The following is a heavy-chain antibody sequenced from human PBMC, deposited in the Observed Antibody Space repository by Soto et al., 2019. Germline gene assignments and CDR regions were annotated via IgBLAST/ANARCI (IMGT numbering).Heavy chain of an antibody. Sequence: GGSLRLSCAASGFTFSSYAMHWVRQGPGKGLEWVAVISYDGSNKYYADSVKGRFTISRDNSKNTLYLQMNSLRAEDTAVYYCASSESYGDYLAPFDYWGQGTLVTVSS. CDR2: ISYDGSNK. CDR1: GFTFSSYA. V-gene: IGHV3-30-3*01. D-gene: IGHD4-17*01. CDR3: ASSESYGDYLAPFDY. J-gene: IGHJ4*02.